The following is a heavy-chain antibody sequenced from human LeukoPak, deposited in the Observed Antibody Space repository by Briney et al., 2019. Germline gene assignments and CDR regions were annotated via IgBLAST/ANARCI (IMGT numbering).Heavy chain of an antibody. CDR3: ARNRDGYNSFDY. V-gene: IGHV4-31*03. D-gene: IGHD5-24*01. CDR2: IYYSGSS. Sequence: PSETLSLTCSVSGGSISRSSYYWGWIRQHPGKGLEWIGYIYYSGSSYYNPSLRSRVTISVDTSKNHFSQKLSSVTAADTAVYYCARNRDGYNSFDYWGQGTLVTVSS. CDR1: GGSISRSSYY. J-gene: IGHJ4*02.